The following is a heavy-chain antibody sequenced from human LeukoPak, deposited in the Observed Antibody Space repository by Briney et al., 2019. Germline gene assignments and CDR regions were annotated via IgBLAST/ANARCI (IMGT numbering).Heavy chain of an antibody. V-gene: IGHV4-59*08. CDR3: ARGGGAEYFQH. CDR2: IYYSGST. Sequence: SETLSVTCTVSGGSISGYYWSWIRQPPGKGLEWIGYIYYSGSTNYNPSLKSRVTISVDTSKNQFSLKLSSVTAADTAVYYCARGGGAEYFQHWGQGTLVTVSS. CDR1: GGSISGYY. D-gene: IGHD2-15*01. J-gene: IGHJ1*01.